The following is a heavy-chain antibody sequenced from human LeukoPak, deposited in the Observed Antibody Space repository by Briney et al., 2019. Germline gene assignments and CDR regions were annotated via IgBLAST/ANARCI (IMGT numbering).Heavy chain of an antibody. D-gene: IGHD6-13*01. CDR2: IYDSGST. CDR3: ARPRDSSSLTGAFDI. CDR1: GGSIRSSYYY. V-gene: IGHV4-39*01. J-gene: IGHJ3*02. Sequence: SETLSLTCTVSGGSIRSSYYYWGWIRQPPGKGLEWIGSIYDSGSTYYNPSLKSRVTISVDTSKNQFSLKLNSVTAADTAVYYCARPRDSSSLTGAFDIWGQGTRVTVSS.